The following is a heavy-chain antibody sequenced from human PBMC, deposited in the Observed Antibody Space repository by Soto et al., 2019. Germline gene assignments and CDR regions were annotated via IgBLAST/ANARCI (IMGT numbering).Heavy chain of an antibody. J-gene: IGHJ5*02. D-gene: IGHD6-6*01. V-gene: IGHV4-31*02. CDR2: IYYSGRT. CDR3: ARGSFSSSSSWFDP. Sequence: HPGKGLEWIGYIYYSGRTYYNPSLHSRVSIAVDTTENQFSLKLTSVTAADTSVYYCARGSFSSSSSWFDPWGRGTLVTVSS.